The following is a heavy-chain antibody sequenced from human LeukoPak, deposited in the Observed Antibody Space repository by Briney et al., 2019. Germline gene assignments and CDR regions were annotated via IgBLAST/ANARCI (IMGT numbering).Heavy chain of an antibody. V-gene: IGHV1-2*02. CDR3: ARDSAGPLGYCSSTSCYQEYWFDP. J-gene: IGHJ5*02. CDR2: INPNSGGT. CDR1: GYTFTGYY. Sequence: ASVKVSCKASGYTFTGYYMHWVRQAPGQGLEWMGWINPNSGGTNYAQKFQGRVTMTRDTSISTAYMELSRLRSDDTAVYYCARDSAGPLGYCSSTSCYQEYWFDPWGQGTLVTVSS. D-gene: IGHD2-2*01.